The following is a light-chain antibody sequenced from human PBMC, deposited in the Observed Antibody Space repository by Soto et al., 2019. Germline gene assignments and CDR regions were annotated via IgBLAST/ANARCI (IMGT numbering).Light chain of an antibody. CDR2: DNA. CDR1: SSNIGNNF. Sequence: QSVLTQPPSVSTAPGQKVTISCSGSSSNIGNNFVSWYQQFPGTAPKLLIYDNAKRPSGIPDRFSGSKSGTSATLGITGLQTGDEADYYCATWDGSLSAVVFGGGTKLTVL. CDR3: ATWDGSLSAVV. V-gene: IGLV1-51*01. J-gene: IGLJ2*01.